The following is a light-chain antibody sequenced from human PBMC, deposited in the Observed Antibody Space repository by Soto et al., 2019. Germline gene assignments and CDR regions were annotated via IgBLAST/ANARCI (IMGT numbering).Light chain of an antibody. Sequence: DIQMPQSPSSLSASVGDRVTITCRASQSIVTYLNWYLQKPGKAPKLLIYAASNLQSGVPSRFSGSGSGTDFTLTIRSLQPEDFATYFCQQSYSTPPWTFGQGTKVEIK. CDR3: QQSYSTPPWT. CDR2: AAS. V-gene: IGKV1-39*01. CDR1: QSIVTY. J-gene: IGKJ1*01.